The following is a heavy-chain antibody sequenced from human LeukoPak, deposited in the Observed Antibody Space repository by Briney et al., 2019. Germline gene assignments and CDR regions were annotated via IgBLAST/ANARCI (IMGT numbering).Heavy chain of an antibody. V-gene: IGHV1-18*01. CDR1: GYTFTSYG. J-gene: IGHJ4*02. CDR2: VSPYNDNT. D-gene: IGHD3-22*01. Sequence: GASVKVSCKXSGYTFTSYGISWVRQAPGQGLEWMGWVSPYNDNTNYAQKLQGRVTMTTDTSTSTAYMELRSLRSDDTAVYYCARDEYYYDSSGYYSPYYFDYWGQGTLVTVSS. CDR3: ARDEYYYDSSGYYSPYYFDY.